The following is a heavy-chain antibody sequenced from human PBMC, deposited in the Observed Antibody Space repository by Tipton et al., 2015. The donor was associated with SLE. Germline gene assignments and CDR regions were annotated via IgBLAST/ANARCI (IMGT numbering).Heavy chain of an antibody. CDR3: ARPGGEVAFDI. CDR1: GFTFSSYG. CDR2: IRYDGSNK. V-gene: IGHV3-30*02. D-gene: IGHD3-16*01. J-gene: IGHJ3*02. Sequence: SGFTFSSYGMHWVRQAPGKGLEWVAFIRYDGSNKYYADSVKGRFTISRENAKNSLYLQMNSLRAGDTAVYYCARPGGEVAFDIWGQGTMVTVSS.